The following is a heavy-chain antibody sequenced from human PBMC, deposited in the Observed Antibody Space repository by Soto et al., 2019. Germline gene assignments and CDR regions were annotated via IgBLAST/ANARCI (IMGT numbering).Heavy chain of an antibody. D-gene: IGHD4-17*01. V-gene: IGHV3-33*01. Sequence: QVQLVESGGGVVQPGRSLRLSCAVSGFTFSSYGMHWVRQAPGKGLEWVAVIWYDGSNKYYADSVKGRFTISRDNSKNTLYLQMNSLGAEDTAVYYCARVRWPRDYYYYGMDVWGQGTTVTVSS. CDR2: IWYDGSNK. CDR3: ARVRWPRDYYYYGMDV. CDR1: GFTFSSYG. J-gene: IGHJ6*02.